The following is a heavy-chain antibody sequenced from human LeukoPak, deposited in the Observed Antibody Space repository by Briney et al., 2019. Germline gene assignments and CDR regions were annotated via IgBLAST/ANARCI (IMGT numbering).Heavy chain of an antibody. CDR2: IYYSGST. CDR3: AREFEECSGGSCYSIYFDY. CDR1: GGSISSSSYY. D-gene: IGHD2-15*01. J-gene: IGHJ4*02. Sequence: SETLSLTCTVSGGSISSSSYYWGWIRQPPGKGLEWIGSIYYSGSTYYNPSFKSRVTISVDTSKNQFSLKLSSVTAVDTAVYYCAREFEECSGGSCYSIYFDYWGQGTLVTVSS. V-gene: IGHV4-39*07.